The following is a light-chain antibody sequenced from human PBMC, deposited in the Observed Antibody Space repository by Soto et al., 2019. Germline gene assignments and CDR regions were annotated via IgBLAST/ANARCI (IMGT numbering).Light chain of an antibody. CDR3: SYYTTRNTEV. CDR2: DVT. V-gene: IGLV2-14*03. Sequence: QSVVTQPASVSGSPGQSISISCIGTSSDVGAFNYVSWYQHHPGKAPQLIIYDVTSRPSGVSNRFSASKSGNTASLTISGLQAEDEADYYCSYYTTRNTEVFGTGTKVTVL. J-gene: IGLJ1*01. CDR1: SSDVGAFNY.